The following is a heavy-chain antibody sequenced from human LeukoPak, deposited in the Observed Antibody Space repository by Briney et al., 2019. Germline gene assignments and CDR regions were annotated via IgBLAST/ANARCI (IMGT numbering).Heavy chain of an antibody. Sequence: PPETLSVTCTVSGGSINRGSYYWGWIRQPPGKGLEWIGNIYYSGSTNNNPSLKSRVTISIDTSKNQFSLKLSSVTAADTAVYYCAGRDGASGKRDYWGQGTLVTVSS. V-gene: IGHV4-39*01. CDR3: AGRDGASGKRDY. D-gene: IGHD3-10*01. J-gene: IGHJ4*02. CDR1: GGSINRGSYY. CDR2: IYYSGST.